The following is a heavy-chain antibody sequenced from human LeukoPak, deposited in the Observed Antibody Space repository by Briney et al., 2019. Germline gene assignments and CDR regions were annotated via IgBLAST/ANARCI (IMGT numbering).Heavy chain of an antibody. CDR1: GGSFSGYY. V-gene: IGHV4-34*01. CDR2: INHSGST. J-gene: IGHJ6*02. CDR3: ARGHDSSGSGMDV. D-gene: IGHD3-22*01. Sequence: SETLSLTCAVYGGSFSGYYWSWIRQPPGKGLEWIGEINHSGSTNYNPSLKSRVTISVDTSKNQFSLKLSSVTAADTAVYYCARGHDSSGSGMDVWGQGTTVTVSS.